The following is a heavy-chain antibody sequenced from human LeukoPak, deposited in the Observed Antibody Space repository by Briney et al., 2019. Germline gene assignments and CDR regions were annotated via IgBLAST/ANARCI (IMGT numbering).Heavy chain of an antibody. J-gene: IGHJ4*02. D-gene: IGHD2-8*01. V-gene: IGHV1-18*01. CDR1: GYTFTSYG. Sequence: ASVKVSCKASGYTFTSYGITWVRQAPGQGLEWMGWISVYNGNTNYAQKLQGSVTMTTDTSTSTAYMELRSLRSDDTAVYYCARGFMRGYFDYWGQGTLVTVSS. CDR2: ISVYNGNT. CDR3: ARGFMRGYFDY.